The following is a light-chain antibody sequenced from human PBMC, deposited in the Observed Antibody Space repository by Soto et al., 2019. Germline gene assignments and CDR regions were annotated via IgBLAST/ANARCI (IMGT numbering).Light chain of an antibody. CDR1: KTISNIF. CDR2: GAS. V-gene: IGKV3-20*01. J-gene: IGKJ4*01. CDR3: QQFGVSPT. Sequence: PGERATLSCTASKTISNIFLAWYQQKPVQAPRLLIYGASSRAPDIPDRFSGSGSGTDFTLIISRLEPEDFAVYYCQQFGVSPTFGVGTKVEIK.